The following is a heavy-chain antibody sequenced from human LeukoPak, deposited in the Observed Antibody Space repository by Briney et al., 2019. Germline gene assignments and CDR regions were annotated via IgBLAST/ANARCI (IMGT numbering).Heavy chain of an antibody. V-gene: IGHV3-23*01. Sequence: GGSLRLSCEASGFTFSSYAMSWVRQAPGKGLEWVSAISGSGGSTYYADSVKGRFTISRDNSKNTLYLQMNSLRAEDTAVYYCAKSSSWYSGYFDYWGQGTLVTVSS. CDR2: ISGSGGST. CDR1: GFTFSSYA. D-gene: IGHD6-13*01. J-gene: IGHJ4*02. CDR3: AKSSSWYSGYFDY.